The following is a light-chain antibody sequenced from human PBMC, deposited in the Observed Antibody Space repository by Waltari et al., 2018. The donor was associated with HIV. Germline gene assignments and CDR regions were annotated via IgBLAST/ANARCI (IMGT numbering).Light chain of an antibody. CDR2: DVS. V-gene: IGLV2-11*01. Sequence: QSALTQPRSVSGSPGQSVTISCPGTSSDVGGYNYASWYQQPPGKAPKLMIYDVSKRPSGVPDRFSGSKSGNTASLTISGLQAEDEADYYCCSYAGSYTVVFGGGTKLTVL. CDR3: CSYAGSYTVV. CDR1: SSDVGGYNY. J-gene: IGLJ2*01.